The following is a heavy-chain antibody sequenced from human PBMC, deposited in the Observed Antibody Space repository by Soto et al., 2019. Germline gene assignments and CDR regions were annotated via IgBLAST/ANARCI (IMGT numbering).Heavy chain of an antibody. Sequence: QVQLVQSGAEVKKPGASVKVSCKASGYTFTSYGISWVRQAPGQGLEWMGWISAYNGNTNYAQKLQGRVTMTTDTSTSTAYMELRGMRSDDTAVYYCARELEDYYGSGSLFDYWGQGTLVTVSS. CDR1: GYTFTSYG. J-gene: IGHJ4*02. D-gene: IGHD3-10*01. CDR2: ISAYNGNT. V-gene: IGHV1-18*01. CDR3: ARELEDYYGSGSLFDY.